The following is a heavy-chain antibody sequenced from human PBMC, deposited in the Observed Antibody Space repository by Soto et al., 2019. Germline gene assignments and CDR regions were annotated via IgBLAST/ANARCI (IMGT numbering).Heavy chain of an antibody. CDR1: GLTFSFYA. Sequence: GGSLRLSCAASGLTFSFYAMSWVRRAPGKGLEWVSVISGRGDSTYYADSVKGRFTISRDNSKNTLYLQMNSLRAEDTAVYYCAIGGFGFGELYYYYYAMDVWGQGTTVTVSS. J-gene: IGHJ6*02. V-gene: IGHV3-23*01. CDR2: ISGRGDST. D-gene: IGHD3-10*01. CDR3: AIGGFGFGELYYYYYAMDV.